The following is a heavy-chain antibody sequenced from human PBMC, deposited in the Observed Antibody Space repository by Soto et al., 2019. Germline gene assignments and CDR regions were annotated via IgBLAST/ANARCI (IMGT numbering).Heavy chain of an antibody. J-gene: IGHJ6*02. V-gene: IGHV3-30*03. CDR3: ARAVKWLPPPGYFYGMDV. Sequence: QEKLVESGGGVVQPGRSLRLSCAASGFTFRGYGMHWVRQAPGKGLEWVAVISHDGSKNFYEDSVKGRFTISRDNSKNTLFLQMNSLRGEDTAVYYCARAVKWLPPPGYFYGMDVWGQGTTVIVSS. CDR2: ISHDGSKN. CDR1: GFTFRGYG. D-gene: IGHD6-19*01.